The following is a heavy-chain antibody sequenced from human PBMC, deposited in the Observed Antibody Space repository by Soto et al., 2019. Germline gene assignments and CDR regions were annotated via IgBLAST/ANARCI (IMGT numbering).Heavy chain of an antibody. D-gene: IGHD6-13*01. CDR3: ACLSGYSSSWYGWFDL. CDR2: FDPEDGET. J-gene: IGHJ5*02. Sequence: ASVKVSCKVSGYTLTELSMHWVRQAPGKGLEWMGGFDPEDGETIYAQKFQGRVTMTEDTSTDTAYMELSSLRSEDTAVYYCACLSGYSSSWYGWFDLWGQGTLVPVAS. CDR1: GYTLTELS. V-gene: IGHV1-24*01.